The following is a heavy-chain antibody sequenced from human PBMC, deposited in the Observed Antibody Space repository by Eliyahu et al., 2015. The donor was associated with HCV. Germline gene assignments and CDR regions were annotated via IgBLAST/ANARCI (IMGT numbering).Heavy chain of an antibody. CDR1: GYMFTNYW. D-gene: IGHD2-2*01. Sequence: EVQLVQSGAEVKKPGESLKISCKGSGYMFTNYWIGWVRQMPGKGLEWMGIIYPGDSDTRYSPSFRGQVTISADKSIRTAYLQWASLKASDTGIYFCARYAGPGLLYYGMDVWGQGTTVTVSS. CDR3: ARYAGPGLLYYGMDV. V-gene: IGHV5-51*01. CDR2: IYPGDSDT. J-gene: IGHJ6*02.